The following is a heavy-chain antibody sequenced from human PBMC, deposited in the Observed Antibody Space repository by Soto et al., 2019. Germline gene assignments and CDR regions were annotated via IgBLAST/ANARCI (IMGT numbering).Heavy chain of an antibody. V-gene: IGHV3-7*01. CDR1: GFTFSTYF. J-gene: IGHJ4*02. Sequence: EVQLVESGGGLVQPGGSLRLSCAASGFTFSTYFMTWVRQAPGKGLEWVATIEPDGSERWYVDSVKGRFTISRDNAKNSLYLEMNSLRAEDTAVYFCASDLNWPNFWGQGSLVAVSS. CDR3: ASDLNWPNF. D-gene: IGHD1-20*01. CDR2: IEPDGSER.